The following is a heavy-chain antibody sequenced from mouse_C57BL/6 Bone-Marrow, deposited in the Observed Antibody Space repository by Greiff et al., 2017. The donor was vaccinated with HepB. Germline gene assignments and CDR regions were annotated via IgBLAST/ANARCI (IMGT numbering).Heavy chain of an antibody. CDR2: VYPYNGGT. J-gene: IGHJ3*01. D-gene: IGHD3-2*01. Sequence: VQLKESGPVLVKPGPSVKISCKASGFTFTDYYMHWVKQSHGKSLEWIGLVYPYNGGTSYNQKFKGKATLTVDTSSSTAYMELNSLTSEDSAVYYCAREGLGQLAWFAYWGQGTLVTVSA. CDR3: AREGLGQLAWFAY. V-gene: IGHV1-36*01. CDR1: GFTFTDYY.